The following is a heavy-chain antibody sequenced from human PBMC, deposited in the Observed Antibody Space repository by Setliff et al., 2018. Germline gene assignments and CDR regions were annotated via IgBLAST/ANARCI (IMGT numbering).Heavy chain of an antibody. CDR1: GGSFSGYY. J-gene: IGHJ6*02. CDR2: INRSGSA. D-gene: IGHD3-16*01. V-gene: IGHV4-34*01. CDR3: ATDLLGLYYGLDV. Sequence: SETLSLTCAVYGGSFSGYYWSWIRQPPGKGLEWIGEINRSGSANYNPSLKSRVTISVDTSKNQFSLKLSSVTAADTAVYYCATDLLGLYYGLDVWGQGTTVTVSS.